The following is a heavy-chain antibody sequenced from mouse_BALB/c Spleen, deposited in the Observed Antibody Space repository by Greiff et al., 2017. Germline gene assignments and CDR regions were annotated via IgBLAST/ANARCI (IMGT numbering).Heavy chain of an antibody. CDR1: GFNIKDYY. Sequence: VQLKESGAELVRPGALVKLSCKASGFNIKDYYMHWVKQRPEQGLEWIGWIDPENGNTIYDPKFQGKASITADTSSNTAYLQLSSLTSEDTAVYYCEYYGSRSAWFAYWGQGTLVTVSA. J-gene: IGHJ3*01. V-gene: IGHV14-1*02. D-gene: IGHD1-1*01. CDR2: IDPENGNT. CDR3: EYYGSRSAWFAY.